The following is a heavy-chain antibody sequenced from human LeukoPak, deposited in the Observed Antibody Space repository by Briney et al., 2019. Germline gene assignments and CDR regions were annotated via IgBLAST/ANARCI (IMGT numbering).Heavy chain of an antibody. CDR1: GGTFSSYA. J-gene: IGHJ4*02. CDR3: ARDSALYKLAYYFDY. V-gene: IGHV1-69*13. D-gene: IGHD3-16*01. CDR2: IIPIFGTA. Sequence: GASVKVSCKASGGTFSSYAISWVRQAPGQGLEWMGGIIPIFGTANYAQKFQGRVTITAGESTSTAYMELSSLRSEDTAVYYCARDSALYKLAYYFDYWGQGTLVTVSS.